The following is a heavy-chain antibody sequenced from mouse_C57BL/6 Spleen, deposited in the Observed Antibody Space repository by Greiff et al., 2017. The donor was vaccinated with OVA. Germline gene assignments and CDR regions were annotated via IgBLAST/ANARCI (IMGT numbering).Heavy chain of an antibody. CDR1: GFSLTSYG. CDR3: ARNQGAGSDYFDY. CDR2: IWSGGST. J-gene: IGHJ2*01. Sequence: QVQLQQSGPGLVQPSQSLSITCTVSGFSLTSYGVHWVRQSPGKGLEWLGVIWSGGSTDYNAAFISRLSISKDNSKSQVFFKMNSLQADDTAIYYCARNQGAGSDYFDYWGQGTTLTVSS. D-gene: IGHD3-2*02. V-gene: IGHV2-2*01.